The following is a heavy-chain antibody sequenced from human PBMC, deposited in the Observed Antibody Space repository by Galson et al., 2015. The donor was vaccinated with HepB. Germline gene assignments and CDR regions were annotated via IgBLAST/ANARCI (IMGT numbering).Heavy chain of an antibody. CDR3: ARDLGNDSTSWYGMDV. J-gene: IGHJ6*02. CDR1: GYTFTSYY. CDR2: INPSGGST. V-gene: IGHV1-46*01. Sequence: SVKVSCKASGYTFTSYYMHWVRQAPGQGLEWMGIINPSGGSTSYAQKFQGRVTMTRDTSTSTVYMELSSLRSEDTAVYYCARDLGNDSTSWYGMDVWGQGTTVTVSS. D-gene: IGHD3-22*01.